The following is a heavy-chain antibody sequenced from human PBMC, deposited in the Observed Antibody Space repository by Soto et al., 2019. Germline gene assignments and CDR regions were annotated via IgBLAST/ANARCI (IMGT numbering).Heavy chain of an antibody. CDR3: ASFQDDYGDYRIAY. D-gene: IGHD4-17*01. CDR1: GFTFSSYS. V-gene: IGHV3-21*01. Sequence: EVQLVESGGGLVKPGGSLRLSCAASGFTFSSYSMNWVRQAPGKGLEWVSSISSSSSYIYYADSVKGRFTISRDNAKNSLYLQMNSLRAEDTAVYYCASFQDDYGDYRIAYWGQGTLVTVSS. J-gene: IGHJ4*02. CDR2: ISSSSSYI.